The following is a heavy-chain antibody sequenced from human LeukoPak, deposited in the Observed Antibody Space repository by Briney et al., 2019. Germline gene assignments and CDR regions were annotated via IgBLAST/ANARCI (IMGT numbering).Heavy chain of an antibody. CDR2: ISGSGGST. V-gene: IGHV3-23*01. Sequence: GGSLRLSCAASGFTFSGSAMHWVRQASGKGLEWVSAISGSGGSTYYADSVKGRFTISRDNSKNTLYLQMNSLRAEDTAVYYCAKTGGTDDFWSGYYYFDYWGQGTLVTVSS. J-gene: IGHJ4*02. CDR1: GFTFSGSA. D-gene: IGHD3-3*01. CDR3: AKTGGTDDFWSGYYYFDY.